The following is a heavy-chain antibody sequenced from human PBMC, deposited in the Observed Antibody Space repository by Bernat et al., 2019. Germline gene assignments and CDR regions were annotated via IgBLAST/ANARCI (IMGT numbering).Heavy chain of an antibody. D-gene: IGHD5-24*01. J-gene: IGHJ5*02. CDR3: AKEFSYVEMAIINWFDP. CDR2: ISGSGGST. V-gene: IGHV3-23*04. Sequence: EVQLVESGGGLVQPGGSLRLSCAASGFTFSSYAMSWVRQAPGKGLEWVSAISGSGGSTYYADSVKGRFTISRDNSKNTLYLQMNSLRAEDTAVYYCAKEFSYVEMAIINWFDPWGQGTLVTVSS. CDR1: GFTFSSYA.